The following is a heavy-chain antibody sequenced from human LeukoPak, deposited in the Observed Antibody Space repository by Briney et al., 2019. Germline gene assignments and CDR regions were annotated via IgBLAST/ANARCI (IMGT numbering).Heavy chain of an antibody. J-gene: IGHJ4*02. CDR3: ATVRAAFR. V-gene: IGHV3-15*01. Sequence: GGSLTLSCAASGITFTDAWMHWVRQAPGKGLEWVGRIKSRSDGGTTYYAAPVKGRFIISRDDSKITLYLQMNNLKTEYTALYYCATVRAAFRWGQGTLVTVSS. CDR1: GITFTDAW. CDR2: IKSRSDGGTT. D-gene: IGHD2-15*01.